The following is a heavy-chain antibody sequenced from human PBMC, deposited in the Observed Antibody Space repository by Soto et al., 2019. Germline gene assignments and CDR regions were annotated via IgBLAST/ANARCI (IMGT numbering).Heavy chain of an antibody. V-gene: IGHV3-74*01. J-gene: IGHJ4*02. Sequence: EVQLVESGGGLVQPGGSLRLSCAASGFPFSSYWMHWVRQAPGKGLVWVSRINSDGSSPGYADSVKGRFTISRDNXKXXLYLQMNSLRAEDTAVYYCARERRCSGGSCYSFDYWGQGTLVTVSS. CDR2: INSDGSSP. CDR1: GFPFSSYW. D-gene: IGHD2-15*01. CDR3: ARERRCSGGSCYSFDY.